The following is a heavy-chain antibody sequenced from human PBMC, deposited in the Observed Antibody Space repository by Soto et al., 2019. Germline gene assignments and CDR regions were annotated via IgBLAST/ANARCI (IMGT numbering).Heavy chain of an antibody. V-gene: IGHV1-69*02. J-gene: IGHJ4*02. Sequence: QVQLVQSGAEVKKPGSSVKVSCTASGGTFRFYTINWVRQVPGQGLEWMGRIIPMLRMANFAQKFQGRVTMTADESTSTAYLDLRSLKSEYTAVYYCATNYGSGSTHFDYWGQGTLVTVSS. CDR3: ATNYGSGSTHFDY. D-gene: IGHD3-10*01. CDR2: IIPMLRMA. CDR1: GGTFRFYT.